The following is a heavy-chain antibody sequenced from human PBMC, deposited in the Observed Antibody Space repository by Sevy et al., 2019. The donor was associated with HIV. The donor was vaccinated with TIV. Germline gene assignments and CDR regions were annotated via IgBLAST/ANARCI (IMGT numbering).Heavy chain of an antibody. CDR1: GFTFSSYD. CDR3: ARSGGYSDYGMDV. CDR2: IGSGGDA. V-gene: IGHV3-13*01. J-gene: IGHJ6*02. Sequence: GGSLRLSCGASGFTFSSYDMHWVRQAAGKGLEWVSGIGSGGDAYYPGCVKGRFTISRENAKNSLYLQMNSLRAGDTAVYYCARSGGYSDYGMDVWGQGTTVTVSS. D-gene: IGHD5-12*01.